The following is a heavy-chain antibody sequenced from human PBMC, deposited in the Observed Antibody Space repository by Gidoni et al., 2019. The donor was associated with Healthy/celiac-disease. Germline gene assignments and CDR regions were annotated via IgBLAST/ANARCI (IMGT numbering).Heavy chain of an antibody. J-gene: IGHJ3*02. CDR1: GFPFISYA. V-gene: IGHV3-23*01. CDR2: ISGSGGST. D-gene: IGHD2-21*02. Sequence: EVQLLESGGGLVQPGGSLRLSCAASGFPFISYAMSWVRQAPGKGLEWVSAISGSGGSTYYADSVKGRFTISRDNSKNTLYLQMNSLRAEDTAVYYCAKGRFGGNSGPDAFDIWGQGTMVTVSS. CDR3: AKGRFGGNSGPDAFDI.